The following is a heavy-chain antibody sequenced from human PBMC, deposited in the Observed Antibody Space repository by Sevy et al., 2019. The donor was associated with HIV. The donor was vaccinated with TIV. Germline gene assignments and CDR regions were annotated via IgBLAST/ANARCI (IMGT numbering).Heavy chain of an antibody. CDR2: IYDSGHT. D-gene: IGHD4-17*01. J-gene: IGHJ3*02. CDR1: GGSFSTYS. Sequence: SETLSLTCTVSGGSFSTYSWNWIRQSPGKGLEWIGYIYDSGHTNYNPSLKSRVTISVDTSKNQFFLKLNYVTAADTAVYYCASEKGTVTILSAFDIWGQGTRVTVSS. V-gene: IGHV4-59*01. CDR3: ASEKGTVTILSAFDI.